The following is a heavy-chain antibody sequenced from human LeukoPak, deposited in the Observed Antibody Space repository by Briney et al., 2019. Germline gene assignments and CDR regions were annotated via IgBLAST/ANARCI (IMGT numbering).Heavy chain of an antibody. CDR3: ARRRGNTSGFQGYYFDY. CDR2: IYYSGST. Sequence: PSETLSLTCTVSGGSVSSGDYYWSWIRQLPGKGLEGIGYIYYSGSTYYNPSLKSRLTISVDTSKNQFSLKLSSMTAADTAVYYCARRRGNTSGFQGYYFDYWGQGTLVTVSS. CDR1: GGSVSSGDYY. J-gene: IGHJ4*02. V-gene: IGHV4-31*03. D-gene: IGHD6-19*01.